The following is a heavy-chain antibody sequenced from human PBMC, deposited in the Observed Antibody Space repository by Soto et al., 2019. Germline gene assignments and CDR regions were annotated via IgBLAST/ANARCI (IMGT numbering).Heavy chain of an antibody. CDR3: AKDVSVAFDI. D-gene: IGHD3-3*01. CDR1: GFTFSSYG. V-gene: IGHV3-30*18. Sequence: QVQLVESGGGVVQPGRSLRLSCAASGFTFSSYGMHWVRQAPGKGLEWVAVISYDGSNKYYADSVKGRFTISRDNSKNTLYLQMNSLRAEDTAVYYCAKDVSVAFDIWGQGTMVTVSS. CDR2: ISYDGSNK. J-gene: IGHJ3*02.